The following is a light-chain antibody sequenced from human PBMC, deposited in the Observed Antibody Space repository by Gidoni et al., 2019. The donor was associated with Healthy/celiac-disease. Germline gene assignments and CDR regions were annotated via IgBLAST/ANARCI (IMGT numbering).Light chain of an antibody. CDR1: KLGDNY. CDR2: QDR. J-gene: IGLJ2*01. Sequence: HELTQPSSVSVSPGQTASITCSGDKLGDNYACWYQQKPGQSPVLVITQDRKRPSGIPERFSGSNSGNTATLTISGTQAMDEADYYCQAWDSSTAVFGGGTKL. V-gene: IGLV3-1*01. CDR3: QAWDSSTAV.